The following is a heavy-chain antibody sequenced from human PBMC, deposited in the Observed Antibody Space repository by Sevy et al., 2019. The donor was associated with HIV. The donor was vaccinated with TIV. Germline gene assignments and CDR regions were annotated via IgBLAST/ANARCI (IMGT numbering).Heavy chain of an antibody. CDR1: GFTFSSYG. V-gene: IGHV3-30*18. CDR2: LSYDGSNK. J-gene: IGHJ4*02. D-gene: IGHD6-13*01. CDR3: AKGEVHSSSWYYFDY. Sequence: GGSLRLSCAASGFTFSSYGMHWVRQAPGKGLEWVAVLSYDGSNKYYADSVKGRFTKSRDNSKNTLYLQMNSLRAEDTAVYYCAKGEVHSSSWYYFDYWGQGTLVTASS.